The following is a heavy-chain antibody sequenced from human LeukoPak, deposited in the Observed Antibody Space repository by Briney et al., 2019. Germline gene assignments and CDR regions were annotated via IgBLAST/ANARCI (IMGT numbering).Heavy chain of an antibody. J-gene: IGHJ4*02. CDR3: VWLRDYFYSSTY. CDR1: GFTFSSYW. Sequence: PGGSLRLSCAASGFTFSSYWMSWVRQVPGKGLEWVGRIKSKGGGGTSEYAAPVKGRFTISRDDSKNTVYLQMNSLEIEDTAVYYCVWLRDYFYSSTYWGQGALVSVSS. D-gene: IGHD4-11*01. V-gene: IGHV3-15*01. CDR2: IKSKGGGGTS.